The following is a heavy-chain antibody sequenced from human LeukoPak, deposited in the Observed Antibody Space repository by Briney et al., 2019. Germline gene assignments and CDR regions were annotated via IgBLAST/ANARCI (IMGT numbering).Heavy chain of an antibody. CDR2: IYHSGST. J-gene: IGHJ4*02. CDR3: ARGPYDSSGYYYF. V-gene: IGHV4-38-2*02. Sequence: SETLSLTCTVSGYSISSGYYWGWIRQPPGKGLEWIGSIYHSGSTYYNPSLKSRVSISVDTSKNQFSLKLSSVTAADTVVYYCARGPYDSSGYYYFWGQGTLVTVSS. D-gene: IGHD3-22*01. CDR1: GYSISSGYY.